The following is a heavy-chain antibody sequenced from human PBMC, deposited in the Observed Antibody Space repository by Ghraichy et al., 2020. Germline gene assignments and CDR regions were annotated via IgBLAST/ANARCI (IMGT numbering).Heavy chain of an antibody. Sequence: GGSLRLSCAASGFTFSNYGMHWVRQAPVKGLEWVAVIPHDGTDNYYTDSVKGRFTISRDNSKNTLYLQMNSLRPDDTGVYYCAKDLQGSGIPLWFDPWGQGTLVTVSS. CDR3: AKDLQGSGIPLWFDP. CDR1: GFTFSNYG. J-gene: IGHJ5*02. V-gene: IGHV3-30*18. CDR2: IPHDGTDN. D-gene: IGHD6-19*01.